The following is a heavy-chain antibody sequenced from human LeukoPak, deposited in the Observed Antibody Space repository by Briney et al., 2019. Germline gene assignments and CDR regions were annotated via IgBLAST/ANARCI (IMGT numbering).Heavy chain of an antibody. CDR3: ARDYPTSGIVTIFDY. CDR2: ITASGGST. Sequence: PGGSLRLSRASSGFTFNNHTMTWVRQAPGKGLEWVSSITASGGSTYCADSVKGRFTISRDNSKNTLYLQMSSLRAEDTAVYYCARDYPTSGIVTIFDYWGQGTLVTVSS. D-gene: IGHD1-1*01. V-gene: IGHV3-23*01. J-gene: IGHJ4*02. CDR1: GFTFNNHT.